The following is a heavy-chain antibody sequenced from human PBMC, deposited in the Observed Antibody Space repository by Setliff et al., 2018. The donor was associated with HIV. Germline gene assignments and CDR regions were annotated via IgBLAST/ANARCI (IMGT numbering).Heavy chain of an antibody. V-gene: IGHV1-3*01. CDR2: INAGSGNT. J-gene: IGHJ4*02. CDR3: ARVFSGISGWFLFDY. D-gene: IGHD6-19*01. CDR1: GYTFTSYS. Sequence: GASVKVSCKASGYTFTSYSLHWVRQAPGQRLEWMGWINAGSGNTKYSQKFQGRVTITRDTSARTAYMELSSLRSEDTAVYYCARVFSGISGWFLFDYWGQGTLVTVSS.